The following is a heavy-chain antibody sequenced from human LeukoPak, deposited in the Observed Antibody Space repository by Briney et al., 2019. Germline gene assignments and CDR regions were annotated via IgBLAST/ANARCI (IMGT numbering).Heavy chain of an antibody. V-gene: IGHV3-30*18. Sequence: GGSLRLSCAASGFTFSSYGMNWVRQAPGKGLEWVAVISSDGSNKYYADSVKGRFTISRDNSKNTLYLQMNSLRAEDTAVYYCAKDLQRLPDYWGQGTLVTVSS. CDR3: AKDLQRLPDY. CDR2: ISSDGSNK. CDR1: GFTFSSYG. J-gene: IGHJ4*02. D-gene: IGHD6-25*01.